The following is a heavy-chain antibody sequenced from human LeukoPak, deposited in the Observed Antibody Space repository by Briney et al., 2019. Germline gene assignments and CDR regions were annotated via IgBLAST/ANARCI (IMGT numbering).Heavy chain of an antibody. J-gene: IGHJ5*02. CDR3: AREYIVATIGWFDP. V-gene: IGHV3-21*01. CDR2: ISSSSSYI. Sequence: GGSLRLSCAASGFTFSSYSMNWVRQAPGKGLEWVSPISSSSSYINYADSVRGRFTISRDNAKNSLYLQMNSLRAEDTAVYYCAREYIVATIGWFDPWGLGTLVTVSS. CDR1: GFTFSSYS. D-gene: IGHD5-12*01.